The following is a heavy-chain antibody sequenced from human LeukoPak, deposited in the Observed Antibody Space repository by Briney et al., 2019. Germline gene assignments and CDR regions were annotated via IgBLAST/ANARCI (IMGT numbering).Heavy chain of an antibody. CDR2: IYYSGST. CDR1: GGSISNADYY. CDR3: ARERTYYFDY. Sequence: SETLSLTCTVSGGSISNADYYWSWIRQPPGKGLEWIGYIYYSGSTYYNPSLKSRVTLSVDTSKNQFSLKLSSMTAADTAVYYCARERTYYFDYWGQGTQVTVSS. J-gene: IGHJ4*02. V-gene: IGHV4-30-4*01.